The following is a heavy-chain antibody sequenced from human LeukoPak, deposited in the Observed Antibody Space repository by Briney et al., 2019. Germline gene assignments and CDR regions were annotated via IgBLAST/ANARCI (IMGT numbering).Heavy chain of an antibody. V-gene: IGHV3-9*03. D-gene: IGHD5-18*01. CDR3: ARGGYSYGRSKFDY. CDR1: GFTFDDYA. Sequence: SGGSLRLSCAASGFTFDDYAMHWVRQAPGKGLEWVSGISWNSGSICYADSVKGRFTISRDTAKNSLYLQMNSLTAEDMALYYCARGGYSYGRSKFDYWGQGTLVTVSS. J-gene: IGHJ4*02. CDR2: ISWNSGSI.